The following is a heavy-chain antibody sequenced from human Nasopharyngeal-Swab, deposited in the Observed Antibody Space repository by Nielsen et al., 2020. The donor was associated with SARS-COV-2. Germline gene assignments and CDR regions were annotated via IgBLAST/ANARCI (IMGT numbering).Heavy chain of an antibody. V-gene: IGHV5-10-1*01. Sequence: VRQMPGKGLEWMGRIDPSDSYTNYSPSFQGHVTISADKSISTAYLQWSSLKASDTAMYYCARRGGTAGSGAFDIWGQGTMVTVSS. J-gene: IGHJ3*02. CDR3: ARRGGTAGSGAFDI. D-gene: IGHD3-3*01. CDR2: IDPSDSYT.